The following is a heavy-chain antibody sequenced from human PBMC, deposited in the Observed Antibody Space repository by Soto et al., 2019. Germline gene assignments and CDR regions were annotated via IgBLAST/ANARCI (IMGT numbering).Heavy chain of an antibody. V-gene: IGHV4-61*01. Sequence: KPSETLSLTCSVSGASVSSGSFYWSWIRQPPGKGLEWIGFIDNNETFNYNPSLKSRVTLSVDTSKHQFSLKLSSVAAADTAVYYCARVPLRYSSSHNFDSWGQGALAPVSS. D-gene: IGHD6-19*01. CDR2: IDNNETF. CDR3: ARVPLRYSSSHNFDS. CDR1: GASVSSGSFY. J-gene: IGHJ4*02.